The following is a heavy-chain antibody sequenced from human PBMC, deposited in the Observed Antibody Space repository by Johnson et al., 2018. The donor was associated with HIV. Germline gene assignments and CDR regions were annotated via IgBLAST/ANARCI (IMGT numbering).Heavy chain of an antibody. V-gene: IGHV3-9*01. CDR2: ISWNSGSI. CDR1: GFTFDDYA. D-gene: IGHD3-16*02. J-gene: IGHJ3*02. CDR3: ASGLINDYVWGSYRYGDAFDI. Sequence: VQVVESGGGLVQPGRSLRLSCAASGFTFDDYAMHWVRQAPGKGLEWVSGISWNSGSIGYADSVKGRFTISRDNAKNSLYLQMNSLRAEDTAVYYCASGLINDYVWGSYRYGDAFDIWGQGTMVTVSS.